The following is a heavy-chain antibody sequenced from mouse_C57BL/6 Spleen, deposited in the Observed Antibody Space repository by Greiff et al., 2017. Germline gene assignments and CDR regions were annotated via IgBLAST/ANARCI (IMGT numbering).Heavy chain of an antibody. D-gene: IGHD2-3*01. CDR2: IYPGDGDT. CDR3: ARGYDGYYVDWFAY. J-gene: IGHJ3*01. Sequence: VQLVESGPELVKPGASVKISCKASGYAFSSSWMNWVKQRPGKGLEWIGRIYPGDGDTNYNGKFKGKATLTADKSSSTAYMQLSSLTSEDSAVYFCARGYDGYYVDWFAYWGQGTLVTVSA. V-gene: IGHV1-82*01. CDR1: GYAFSSSW.